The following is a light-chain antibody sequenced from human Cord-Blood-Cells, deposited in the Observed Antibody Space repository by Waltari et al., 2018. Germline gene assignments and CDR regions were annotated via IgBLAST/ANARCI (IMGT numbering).Light chain of an antibody. CDR3: AAWDDSLNGPV. V-gene: IGLV1-36*01. CDR2: YDD. J-gene: IGLJ3*02. CDR1: RSNLGHNA. Sequence: QSVLTQPPSVSEAPRQRVTISCSGSRSNLGHNAVNWYQQLPGKAPKLLIYYDDLLPSGVSDRFSGSKSGTSASLAISGLQSEDEADYYCAAWDDSLNGPVFGGGTKLTVL.